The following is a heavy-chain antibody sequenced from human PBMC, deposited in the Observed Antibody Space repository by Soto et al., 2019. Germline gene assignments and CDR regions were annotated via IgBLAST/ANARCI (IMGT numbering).Heavy chain of an antibody. D-gene: IGHD2-8*01. J-gene: IGHJ6*02. Sequence: ASVKVSCKASGYTFTRYGISWVRQAPGQGLQWTGWISGYNGDANYAQRFQGRVSMTIDTSTTTAYMELRTLTSDDTAVYYCAKNGQPPYYYYGLDVWGQ. CDR3: AKNGQPPYYYYGLDV. CDR2: ISGYNGDA. CDR1: GYTFTRYG. V-gene: IGHV1-18*01.